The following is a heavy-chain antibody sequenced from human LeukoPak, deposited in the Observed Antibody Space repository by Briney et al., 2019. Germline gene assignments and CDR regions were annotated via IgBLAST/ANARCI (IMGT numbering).Heavy chain of an antibody. CDR3: ARHIGGPGIAVPGVAFDI. V-gene: IGHV4-4*02. J-gene: IGHJ3*02. D-gene: IGHD6-19*01. Sequence: PSGTLSLTCAVSGGSISSSNWWSWVRQPPGKGLEWIGEIYHSGSTNYNPSLKSRVTISVDKSKNQFSLKLSSVTAADTAVYYCARHIGGPGIAVPGVAFDIWGQGTMVIVSS. CDR1: GGSISSSNW. CDR2: IYHSGST.